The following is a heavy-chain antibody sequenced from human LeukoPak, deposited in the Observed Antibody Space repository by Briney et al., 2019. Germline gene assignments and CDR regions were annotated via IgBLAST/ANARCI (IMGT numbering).Heavy chain of an antibody. J-gene: IGHJ4*02. CDR1: GYTFTGYY. D-gene: IGHD4-17*01. CDR3: ARDRSGKTTVTTVDH. CDR2: INPNSGGT. Sequence: GASVKVSCKASGYTFTGYYMHWVRQAPGQGLEWMGWINPNSGGTNYAQKFQGRVTMTRDTSISTAYMELSRLRSDDTAVYYCARDRSGKTTVTTVDHWGQGTLVTVSS. V-gene: IGHV1-2*02.